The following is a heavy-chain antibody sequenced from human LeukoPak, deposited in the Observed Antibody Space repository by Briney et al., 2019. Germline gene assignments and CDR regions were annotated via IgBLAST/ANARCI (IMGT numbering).Heavy chain of an antibody. J-gene: IGHJ4*02. CDR1: GFTFSGSA. V-gene: IGHV3-73*01. CDR3: TRYYYDSSGYYYLFDY. Sequence: PGGSLKLSCAASGFTFSGSAMHWVRQASGKGLEGVGRIRSKANSYATAYAASVKGRFTISRDDSKNTAYLQMNSLKTEDTAVYYCTRYYYDSSGYYYLFDYWGQGTLVTVSS. D-gene: IGHD3-22*01. CDR2: IRSKANSYAT.